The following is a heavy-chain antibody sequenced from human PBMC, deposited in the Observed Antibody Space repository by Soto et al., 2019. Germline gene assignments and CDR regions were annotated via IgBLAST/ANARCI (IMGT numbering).Heavy chain of an antibody. CDR3: ARDRGLHYGSGSYSRDYYYGIDV. CDR2: IYYSGST. Sequence: SETLSLTCTVSGGSISSGNYYWSWIRQHPGKGLEWIGYIYYSGSTYYNPSLKSRVTISVDTSKNQFSLKLSSVTAADTAVYYCARDRGLHYGSGSYSRDYYYGIDVWGQGTTVTVSS. D-gene: IGHD3-10*01. CDR1: GGSISSGNYY. V-gene: IGHV4-31*03. J-gene: IGHJ6*01.